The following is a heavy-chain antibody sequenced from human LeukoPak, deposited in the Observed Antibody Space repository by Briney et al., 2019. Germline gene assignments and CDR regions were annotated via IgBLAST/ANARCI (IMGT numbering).Heavy chain of an antibody. CDR1: GFTFSSYW. CDR2: ISIDGSII. D-gene: IGHD5-24*01. J-gene: IGHJ2*01. V-gene: IGHV3-74*01. CDR3: AREDMATRNWYFDL. Sequence: PGGSLRLSCAASGFTFSSYWMHWVRQAPGKGLVWVSRISIDGSIISFAGSVKGRFTISRDNAKNTLHLQMNSLRAEDTAIYYCAREDMATRNWYFDLWGRGTLVTVSS.